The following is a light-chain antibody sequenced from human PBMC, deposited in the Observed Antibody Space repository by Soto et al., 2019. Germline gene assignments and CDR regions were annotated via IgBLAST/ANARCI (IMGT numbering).Light chain of an antibody. J-gene: IGKJ1*01. V-gene: IGKV1-5*01. CDR3: QQYKSYWT. Sequence: GARVTITCRASHSISTWLAWYQQKPGKAPKALIYDVSSLESGVPSRFSGSGSGTEFTLTISSLQPDDFATYYCQQYKSYWTFGQGTKVDIK. CDR2: DVS. CDR1: HSISTW.